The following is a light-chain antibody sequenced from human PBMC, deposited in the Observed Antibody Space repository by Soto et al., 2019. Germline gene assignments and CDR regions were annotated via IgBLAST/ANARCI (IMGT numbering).Light chain of an antibody. CDR2: GTS. CDR1: ERIYSAY. J-gene: IGKJ5*01. V-gene: IGKV3-20*01. Sequence: EVVLTQSPFTLXXSXXXXAXXXXXXSERIYSAYLGWYQQKPGQAPRLLIYGTSSRATGIPDRFSGSGSGTDFTLTISRLEPEDFAVYYCQQYGNSPITFGQGTRLETK. CDR3: QQYGNSPIT.